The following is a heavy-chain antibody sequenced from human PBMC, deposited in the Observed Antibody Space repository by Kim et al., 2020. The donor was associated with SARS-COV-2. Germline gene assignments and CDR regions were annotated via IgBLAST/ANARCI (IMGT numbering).Heavy chain of an antibody. CDR2: ISWDGGST. CDR3: AKDMGDILTGPKYYYGMDV. J-gene: IGHJ6*02. D-gene: IGHD3-9*01. V-gene: IGHV3-43*01. Sequence: GGSLRLSCAASGFTFDDYTMHWVRQAPGKGLEWVSLISWDGGSTYYADSVKGRFTISRDNSKNSLYLQMNSLRTEDTALYYCAKDMGDILTGPKYYYGMDVWGQGTTVTVSS. CDR1: GFTFDDYT.